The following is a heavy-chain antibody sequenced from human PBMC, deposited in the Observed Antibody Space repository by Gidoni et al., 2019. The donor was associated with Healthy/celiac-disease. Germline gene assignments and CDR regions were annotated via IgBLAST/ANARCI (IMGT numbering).Heavy chain of an antibody. V-gene: IGHV3-33*01. CDR1: GFTFSSYG. Sequence: QVQLVESGGGVVEPGRSLRPSCAASGFTFSSYGMHWVRQAPGKGLEWVAVIWYDGSNKYYADSVKGRFTISRDNSKNTLYLQMNSLRAEDTAVYYCAREEGMNDFDYWGQGTLVTVSS. J-gene: IGHJ4*02. CDR2: IWYDGSNK. CDR3: AREEGMNDFDY.